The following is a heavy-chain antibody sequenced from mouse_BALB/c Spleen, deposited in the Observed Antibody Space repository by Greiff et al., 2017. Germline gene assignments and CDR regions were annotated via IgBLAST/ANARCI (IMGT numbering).Heavy chain of an antibody. D-gene: IGHD1-2*01. CDR2: INPSSGYT. V-gene: IGHV1-4*01. CDR3: ARRLITTARGFAY. CDR1: GYTFTSYT. Sequence: LQESGAELARPGASVKMSCKASGYTFTSYTMHWVKQRPGQGLEWIGYINPSSGYTNYNQKFKDKATLTADKSSSTAYMQLSSLTSEDSAVYYCARRLITTARGFAYWGQGTLVTVSA. J-gene: IGHJ3*01.